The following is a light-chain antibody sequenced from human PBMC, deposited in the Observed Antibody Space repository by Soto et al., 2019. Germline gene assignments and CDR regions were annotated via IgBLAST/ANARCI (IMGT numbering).Light chain of an antibody. Sequence: EIVLTQSPATLSLSPGERATLSCRASQSVGTFFAWYQQKPGQAPRLLIYDASNRATGIPARFSGSGSGTDFTLTINSLEPEDFAVYYCQQCNSWPQWTFGQGTKVEI. CDR1: QSVGTF. CDR3: QQCNSWPQWT. V-gene: IGKV3-11*01. CDR2: DAS. J-gene: IGKJ1*01.